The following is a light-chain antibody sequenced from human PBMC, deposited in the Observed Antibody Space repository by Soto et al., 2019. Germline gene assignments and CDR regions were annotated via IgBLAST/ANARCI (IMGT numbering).Light chain of an antibody. CDR3: QQNRSYPST. CDR2: DAS. V-gene: IGKV1-13*02. Sequence: AIPLTPSPSSLSASVGDRVTITCRASQDINSYLAWYQQQPGNVPQLLIYDASILKSGVPSRFSGSGSGTDFTLTISSLQAEDFATYYCQQNRSYPSTFGGGTRV. CDR1: QDINSY. J-gene: IGKJ4*01.